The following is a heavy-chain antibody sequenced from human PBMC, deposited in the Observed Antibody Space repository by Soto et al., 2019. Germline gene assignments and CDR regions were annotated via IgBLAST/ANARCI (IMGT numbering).Heavy chain of an antibody. V-gene: IGHV3-23*01. CDR1: GFTFSSYA. Sequence: GGSLRLSCAASGFTFSSYAMSWVRQAPGKGLEWVSAISGSGGSTYYADSVKGRFTISRDNSKNMLYLQMNSLRAEDTAVYYCAKDVLGSSSYDAFDIWGQGTMVTVSS. CDR3: AKDVLGSSSYDAFDI. D-gene: IGHD6-6*01. J-gene: IGHJ3*02. CDR2: ISGSGGST.